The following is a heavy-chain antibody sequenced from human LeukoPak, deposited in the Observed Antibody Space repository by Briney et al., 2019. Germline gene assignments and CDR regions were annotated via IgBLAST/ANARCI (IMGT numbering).Heavy chain of an antibody. CDR3: ARLFFYYDSRPLDY. J-gene: IGHJ4*02. CDR2: IYYSGST. CDR1: GGSISSSSYS. V-gene: IGHV4-39*01. Sequence: PSETLSLTCTVSGGSISSSSYSWGWIRQPPGKGLEWIGSIYYSGSTHYNPSLKSRVTISVDTSKNHFSLKLTSVTASDTAMFYCARLFFYYDSRPLDYWGQGTLVTVSS. D-gene: IGHD3-22*01.